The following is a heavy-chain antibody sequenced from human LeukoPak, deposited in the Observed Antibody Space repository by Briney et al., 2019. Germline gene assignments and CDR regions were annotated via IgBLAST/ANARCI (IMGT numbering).Heavy chain of an antibody. CDR1: GGSFSGYY. CDR3: AGNHYDFWSGYYIALDY. D-gene: IGHD3-3*01. V-gene: IGHV4-34*01. CDR2: INHSGST. J-gene: IGHJ4*02. Sequence: SETLSLTCAVYGGSFSGYYWSWIRQPPGKGLEWIGEINHSGSTNYNPSLKSRVTISVDTSKNQFSLKLSSVTVADTAVYYCAGNHYDFWSGYYIALDYWGQGTLVTVSS.